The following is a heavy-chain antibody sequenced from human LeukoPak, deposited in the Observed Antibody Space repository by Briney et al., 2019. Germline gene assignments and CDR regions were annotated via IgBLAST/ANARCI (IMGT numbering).Heavy chain of an antibody. Sequence: SETLSLTCTVSGGSISSSSYYWGWIRQPPGEGLEWIGSIYYSGSTYYNPSLKSRVTISVDTSKNQFSLKLSSVTAADTAVYYCARGPLRGQRITIFGVPRGWFDPWGQGTLVTVSS. J-gene: IGHJ5*02. CDR2: IYYSGST. V-gene: IGHV4-39*01. D-gene: IGHD3-3*01. CDR3: ARGPLRGQRITIFGVPRGWFDP. CDR1: GGSISSSSYY.